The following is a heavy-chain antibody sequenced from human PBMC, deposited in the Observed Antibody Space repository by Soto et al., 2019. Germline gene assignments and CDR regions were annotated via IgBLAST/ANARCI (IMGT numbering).Heavy chain of an antibody. D-gene: IGHD3-10*01. V-gene: IGHV1-8*01. Sequence: QVRLVQSGAEVKKPGASVKVSCKASGYTFTTYDINWVRQATGQGLEWMGWMNSNSGNTGYAQKFQGRVTLTRTTSISTAYMELSSLTSEDTAVYYCARGLPHYYGSESYAFDIWGQGTMVTVSS. CDR3: ARGLPHYYGSESYAFDI. J-gene: IGHJ3*02. CDR1: GYTFTTYD. CDR2: MNSNSGNT.